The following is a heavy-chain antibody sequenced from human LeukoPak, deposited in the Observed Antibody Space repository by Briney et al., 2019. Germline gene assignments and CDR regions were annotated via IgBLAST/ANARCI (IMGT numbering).Heavy chain of an antibody. Sequence: GESLKISCKASGYTFTGYYMHWVRQAPGQGLEWMGWINPNSGGTNYAQKFQGRVTMTRDTSISTAYMELSRLRSDDTAVYYCARGSAIVVVPAAIRRSYYYYMDVWGKGTTVTVSS. CDR2: INPNSGGT. D-gene: IGHD2-2*02. CDR1: GYTFTGYY. J-gene: IGHJ6*03. V-gene: IGHV1-2*02. CDR3: ARGSAIVVVPAAIRRSYYYYMDV.